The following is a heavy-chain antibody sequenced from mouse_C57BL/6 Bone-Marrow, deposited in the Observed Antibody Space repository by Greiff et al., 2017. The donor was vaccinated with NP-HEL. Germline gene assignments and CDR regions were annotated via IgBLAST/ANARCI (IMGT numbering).Heavy chain of an antibody. CDR1: GFTFSSYG. D-gene: IGHD1-1*01. J-gene: IGHJ4*01. V-gene: IGHV5-6*02. CDR2: IGSGGSYT. CDR3: ARHRVITTVVARAMDY. Sequence: EVKLVESGGDLVKPGGSLKLSCAASGFTFSSYGMSWVRQTPDKRLEWVATIGSGGSYTYYPDSVKGRFTISRDNAKNTLSLQMSSLKSEDTATYYLARHRVITTVVARAMDYWGQGTSVTVSS.